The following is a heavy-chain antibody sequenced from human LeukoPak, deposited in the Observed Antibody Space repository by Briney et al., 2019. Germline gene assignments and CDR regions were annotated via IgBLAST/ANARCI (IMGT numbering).Heavy chain of an antibody. CDR3: AKEPRYSSGEFDY. J-gene: IGHJ4*02. D-gene: IGHD6-19*01. CDR1: GFTFSSYG. CDR2: ISYDGSNK. V-gene: IGHV3-30*18. Sequence: PGRSLRLSCAASGFTFSSYGMHWVRQAPGKGLEWVAVISYDGSNKYYADSVKGRFTISRDNSKNTLYLQMNSLRAEDTAVYYCAKEPRYSSGEFDYWGQGTLVTVSS.